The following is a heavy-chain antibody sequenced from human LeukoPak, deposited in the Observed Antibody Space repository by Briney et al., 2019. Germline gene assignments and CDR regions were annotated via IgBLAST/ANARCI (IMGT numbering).Heavy chain of an antibody. J-gene: IGHJ5*02. CDR3: ARDRLYHIAARRTNWFDP. CDR2: MYHSGST. CDR1: GYSISSAYY. V-gene: IGHV4-38-2*02. D-gene: IGHD6-6*01. Sequence: SETLSLTCSVSGYSISSAYYWGWIRQPPGKGLEWIGTMYHSGSTNYNPSLKSRVTISVDTSKNQFSLKLSSVTAADTAVYYCARDRLYHIAARRTNWFDPWGQGTLVTVSS.